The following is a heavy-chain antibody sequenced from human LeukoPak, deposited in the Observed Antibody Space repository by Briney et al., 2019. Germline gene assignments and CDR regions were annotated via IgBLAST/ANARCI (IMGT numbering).Heavy chain of an antibody. J-gene: IGHJ4*02. CDR1: GFTFSGSA. V-gene: IGHV3-73*01. CDR2: IRSKANGYAT. CDR3: TRPYGGNSGPDY. D-gene: IGHD4-23*01. Sequence: GGSLRLSCAASGFTFSGSAMHWVRQASGKGLEWVGRIRSKANGYATAYAASVKSRFTISRDDSKNTAYLQMNSLKTEDTAVYYCTRPYGGNSGPDYWGQGTLVTVSS.